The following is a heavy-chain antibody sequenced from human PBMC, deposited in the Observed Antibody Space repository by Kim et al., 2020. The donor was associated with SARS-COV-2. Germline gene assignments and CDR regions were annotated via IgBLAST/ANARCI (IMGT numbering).Heavy chain of an antibody. D-gene: IGHD4-17*01. V-gene: IGHV3-9*01. CDR3: AKDTMADYGDYLGNDAFDI. J-gene: IGHJ3*02. Sequence: GRFTISRDNAKNSLYLQMNSLRAEDTALYYCAKDTMADYGDYLGNDAFDIWGQGTMVTVSS.